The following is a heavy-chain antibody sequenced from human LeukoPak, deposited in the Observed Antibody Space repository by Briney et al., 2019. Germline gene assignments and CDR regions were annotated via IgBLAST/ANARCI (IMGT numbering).Heavy chain of an antibody. CDR1: GGSVSSDCYF. J-gene: IGHJ4*02. D-gene: IGHD1-14*01. CDR3: GTSNRSSFFDY. CDR2: CSTSGST. Sequence: PSQTLSLTCTVSGGSVSSDCYFWGWIRQPPGKGLELTGSCSTSGSTFYTPSLKSRVSISLDTSKNQFSLRLSSVTAADTAVFYCGTSNRSSFFDYGGQGTLVTVSS. V-gene: IGHV4-39*07.